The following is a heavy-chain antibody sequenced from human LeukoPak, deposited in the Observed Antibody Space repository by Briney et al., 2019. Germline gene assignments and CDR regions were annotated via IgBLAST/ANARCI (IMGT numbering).Heavy chain of an antibody. J-gene: IGHJ4*02. D-gene: IGHD3-10*01. CDR1: GGSISSGSYY. Sequence: SETLSFTCTVSGGSISSGSYYWSWIRQPAGKGLEWIGRIYTSGSTNYNPSLKSRVTMSVDTSKNQFSLKLSSVTAADTAVYYCARDGSGSYSPEGFDYWGQGTLVTVSS. CDR3: ARDGSGSYSPEGFDY. V-gene: IGHV4-61*02. CDR2: IYTSGST.